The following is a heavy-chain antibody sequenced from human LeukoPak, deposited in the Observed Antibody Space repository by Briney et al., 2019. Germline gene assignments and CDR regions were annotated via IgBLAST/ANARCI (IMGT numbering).Heavy chain of an antibody. Sequence: GGSLRLSCAASGFTFSNYAMSWVRQAPGKGLEWVSGIYTNGRDTRYADSVKGRFTISRDNSKNTLYLQMHSLRVEDTAVYYCAHLVWEYVGGLDVWGQGTTVTVSS. CDR1: GFTFSNYA. J-gene: IGHJ6*02. V-gene: IGHV3-23*05. CDR3: AHLVWEYVGGLDV. CDR2: IYTNGRDT. D-gene: IGHD3/OR15-3a*01.